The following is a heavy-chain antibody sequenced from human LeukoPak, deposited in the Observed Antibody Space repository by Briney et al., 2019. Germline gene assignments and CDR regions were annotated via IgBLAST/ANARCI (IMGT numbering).Heavy chain of an antibody. V-gene: IGHV3-7*01. Sequence: PGGSLRLSCAASGFTFSYYWMTWVRQAPGKGLKWVANINQDGSEKYYVDSVKGRFTFSRDNAKTSLYLQMNSLRAEDTAVYYCARDLVDSASLSPPSFWGQGTLVTVSP. D-gene: IGHD1-26*01. CDR1: GFTFSYYW. CDR2: INQDGSEK. CDR3: ARDLVDSASLSPPSF. J-gene: IGHJ4*02.